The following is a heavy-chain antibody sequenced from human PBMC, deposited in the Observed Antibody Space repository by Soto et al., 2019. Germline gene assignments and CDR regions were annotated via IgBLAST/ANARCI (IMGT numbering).Heavy chain of an antibody. V-gene: IGHV3-21*01. CDR3: ARGFVFGLNCYYGMDV. CDR2: ISSSSSYI. J-gene: IGHJ6*02. Sequence: EVQLVESGGGLVKPGGSLRLSCAASGFTFSSYSMNWVRQAPGKGLEWVSSISSSSSYIYYADSEKGRLTISRDNAKHSLYLQMISLRAEDTAVYYCARGFVFGLNCYYGMDVWGQGTTLTVSS. CDR1: GFTFSSYS. D-gene: IGHD3-10*01.